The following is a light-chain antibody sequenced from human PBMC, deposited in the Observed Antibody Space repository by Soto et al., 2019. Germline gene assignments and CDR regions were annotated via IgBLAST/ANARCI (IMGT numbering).Light chain of an antibody. CDR1: QSVLYSSNNKNY. Sequence: DIVMTQSPDSLAVSLGERATINCKSSQSVLYSSNNKNYLAWYQQKPGQPPKLLIYWASTRESGVPDRFSGSGSGTDFPLTISSLQAEDVAVYYCQQYYSTPLTFGRGTKVDIK. J-gene: IGKJ1*01. V-gene: IGKV4-1*01. CDR2: WAS. CDR3: QQYYSTPLT.